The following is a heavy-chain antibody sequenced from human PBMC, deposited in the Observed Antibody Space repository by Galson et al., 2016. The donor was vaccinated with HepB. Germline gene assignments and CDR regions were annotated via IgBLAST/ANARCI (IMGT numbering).Heavy chain of an antibody. V-gene: IGHV3-30-3*01. CDR3: AAWAGTAKLPFWSGPLDP. J-gene: IGHJ5*02. CDR1: GFSFSSHH. D-gene: IGHD3-3*01. CDR2: ISSDGHLA. Sequence: SLRLSCAASGFSFSSHHFHWVRQAPGKGLEWVAFISSDGHLADHAESVKGRFTISRDNSKNTLYLQMNSLGHEDTALYYCAAWAGTAKLPFWSGPLDPWGQGSLVAVSS.